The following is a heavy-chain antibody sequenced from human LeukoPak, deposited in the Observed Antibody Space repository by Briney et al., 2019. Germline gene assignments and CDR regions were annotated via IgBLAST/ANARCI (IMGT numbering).Heavy chain of an antibody. CDR2: IWYDGSNK. J-gene: IGHJ4*02. V-gene: IGHV3-30*02. Sequence: PGGSLRLSCAASGFTFSSHGMHWVRQAPGKGLEWVAVIWYDGSNKEYADSVKGRFTISRDNSKNTLYLQMNSLRAEDTAVYYCAKSSKWLVLDYWGQGTLVTASS. CDR1: GFTFSSHG. CDR3: AKSSKWLVLDY. D-gene: IGHD6-19*01.